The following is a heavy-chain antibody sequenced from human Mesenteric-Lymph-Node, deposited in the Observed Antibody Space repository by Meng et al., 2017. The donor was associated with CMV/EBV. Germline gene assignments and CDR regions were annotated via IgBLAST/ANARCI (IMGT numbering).Heavy chain of an antibody. CDR3: AGPGSYTDD. J-gene: IGHJ4*02. V-gene: IGHV3-53*01. D-gene: IGHD3-10*01. Sequence: GGSLRLSCAVSGASVSSNYMSWVRQAPGKGLEWISVIYADGSTYYADSVKGRVTISRDKSKNTRYLQMSDLRADDTAVYYCAGPGSYTDDWGQGTQVTVSS. CDR1: GASVSSNY. CDR2: IYADGST.